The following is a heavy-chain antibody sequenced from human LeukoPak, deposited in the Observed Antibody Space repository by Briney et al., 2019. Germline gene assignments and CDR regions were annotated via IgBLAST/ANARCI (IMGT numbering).Heavy chain of an antibody. CDR1: GYSISSSYY. J-gene: IGHJ6*03. Sequence: SETLSLTCTVSGYSISSSYYWSWIRQPPGKGLEWIGYIYYSGSTNYNPSLKSRVTISVDTSKNQFSLKLSSVTAADTAVYYCARDFWSATPAGYYYYMDVWGKGTTVTVSS. V-gene: IGHV4-61*01. CDR2: IYYSGST. D-gene: IGHD3-3*01. CDR3: ARDFWSATPAGYYYYMDV.